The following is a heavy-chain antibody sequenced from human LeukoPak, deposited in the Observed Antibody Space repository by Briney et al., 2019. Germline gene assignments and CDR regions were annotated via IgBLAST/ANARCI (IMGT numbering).Heavy chain of an antibody. CDR2: ISISGNT. J-gene: IGHJ4*02. Sequence: SETLSLTCTVSGGSISSYYWGWVRQPAEKGLEWVGRISISGNTNYNPALKSRVTMSVDTSTNQFSLNLSSVIAADTAVYYCARLGETYYYGSGVFDYWGQGTLVTVSS. CDR3: ARLGETYYYGSGVFDY. V-gene: IGHV4-4*07. CDR1: GGSISSYY. D-gene: IGHD3-10*01.